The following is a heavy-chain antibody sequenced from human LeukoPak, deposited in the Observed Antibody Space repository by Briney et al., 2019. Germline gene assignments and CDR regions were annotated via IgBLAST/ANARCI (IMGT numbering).Heavy chain of an antibody. CDR2: IYPGDSDT. CDR1: GYSFTIYW. V-gene: IGHV5-51*01. D-gene: IGHD3-22*01. CDR3: ARSYYDSSGYHRFDC. J-gene: IGHJ4*02. Sequence: GESLKISCKGSGYSFTIYWIAWVRQMPGKGLEWMGIIYPGDSDTRYSPSFQGQVTISADKSISTAYLQWSSLKASDTAMYYCARSYYDSSGYHRFDCWGQGTLVTVSS.